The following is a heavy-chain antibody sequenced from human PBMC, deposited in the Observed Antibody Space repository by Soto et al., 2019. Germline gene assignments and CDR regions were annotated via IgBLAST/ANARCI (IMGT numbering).Heavy chain of an antibody. D-gene: IGHD3-3*01. CDR2: IYYSGST. J-gene: IGHJ4*02. CDR3: ARSGRFLELLFYLDS. CDR1: GDSIDDYY. Sequence: SETLSLTCTVSGDSIDDYYWSWIRQSPGKGLEWIGYIYYSGSTTYNPSLKSRVTISVDRAKNQFSLRLRSVTAADTAVYYCARSGRFLELLFYLDSWGQGALVTVSS. V-gene: IGHV4-59*01.